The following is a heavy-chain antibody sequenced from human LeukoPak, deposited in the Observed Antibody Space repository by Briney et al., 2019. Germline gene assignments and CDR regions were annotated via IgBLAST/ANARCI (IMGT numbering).Heavy chain of an antibody. J-gene: IGHJ4*02. CDR3: ASQYSSSWDYYFDY. CDR2: IYHSGST. CDR1: GGFISSGDYY. V-gene: IGHV4-30-4*01. D-gene: IGHD6-13*01. Sequence: PSQTLSLTCTVSGGFISSGDYYWSWIRQPPGKGLERIGEIYHSGSTNYNPSLKSRVTISVDKSKNQFSLKLSSVTAADTAVYYCASQYSSSWDYYFDYWGQGTLVTVSS.